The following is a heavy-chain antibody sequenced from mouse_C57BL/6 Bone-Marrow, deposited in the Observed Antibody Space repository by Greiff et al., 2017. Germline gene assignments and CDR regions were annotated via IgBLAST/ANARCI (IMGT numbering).Heavy chain of an antibody. V-gene: IGHV1-81*01. CDR1: GYTFTSYG. J-gene: IGHJ2*01. CDR3: ARINWDDFDY. Sequence: VKLMESGAELARPGASVKLSCKASGYTFTSYGISWVKQRTGQGLEWIGEIYPRSGNTYYNEKFKGKATLTADKSSSTAYMELRSLTSEDSAVYVCARINWDDFDYWGQGTTLTVSS. D-gene: IGHD4-1*01. CDR2: IYPRSGNT.